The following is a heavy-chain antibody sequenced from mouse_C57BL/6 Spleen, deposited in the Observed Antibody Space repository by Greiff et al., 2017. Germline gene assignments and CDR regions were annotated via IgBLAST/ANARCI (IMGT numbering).Heavy chain of an antibody. CDR2: IDPEDADT. V-gene: IGHV14-1*01. CDR3: TSIYYDSYYFDY. Sequence: VQLQQSGAELVRPGASVKLSCTASGFNIKDYYMHWVKQRPEQGLEWIGRIDPEDADTEYAPKFQGKATMTADTSSNTAYLQLSSLTSEDTAVYYCTSIYYDSYYFDYWGQGTTLTVSS. D-gene: IGHD2-4*01. J-gene: IGHJ2*01. CDR1: GFNIKDYY.